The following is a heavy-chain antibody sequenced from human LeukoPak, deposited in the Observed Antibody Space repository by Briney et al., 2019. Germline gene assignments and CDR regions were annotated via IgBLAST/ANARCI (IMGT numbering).Heavy chain of an antibody. CDR3: ARSTYYYGSGSYYSSSFDY. J-gene: IGHJ4*02. CDR2: IYYSGST. CDR1: GGSISSSTYY. D-gene: IGHD3-10*01. V-gene: IGHV4-61*05. Sequence: SETLSLTCTVSGGSISSSTYYWGWIRQPPGKGLEWIGYIYYSGSTNYNPSLKSRVTIPVDTSKNQFSLKLSSVTAADTAVYYCARSTYYYGSGSYYSSSFDYWGQGTLVTVSS.